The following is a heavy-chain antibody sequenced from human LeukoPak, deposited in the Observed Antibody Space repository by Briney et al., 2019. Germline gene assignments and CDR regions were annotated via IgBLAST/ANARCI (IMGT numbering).Heavy chain of an antibody. D-gene: IGHD3-16*01. CDR1: GFTFSSYG. J-gene: IGHJ4*02. Sequence: GGTLRLSCAASGFTFSSYGMNWVRQAPGKGLEWVSAIFGSGGSTYYADSVKGRFTISRDNSKNTLYLQMNSLRAGDTAVYYCARGRDPSPLPLACGGREPRVTFS. V-gene: IGHV3-23*01. CDR3: ARGRDPSPLPLAC. CDR2: IFGSGGST.